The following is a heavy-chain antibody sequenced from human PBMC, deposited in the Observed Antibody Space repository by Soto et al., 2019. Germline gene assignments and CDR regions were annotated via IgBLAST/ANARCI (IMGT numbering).Heavy chain of an antibody. D-gene: IGHD2-2*01. J-gene: IGHJ6*02. V-gene: IGHV4-34*01. CDR3: ARGFGYQLGYYGMGV. CDR1: GGSFSGYY. Sequence: PSETLSLTCAVYGGSFSGYYWSWIRQPPGKGLEWIGEINHSGSTNYNPSLKSRVTISVDTSKNQFSLKLSSVTAADTAVYYCARGFGYQLGYYGMGVWGQGTTVTVSS. CDR2: INHSGST.